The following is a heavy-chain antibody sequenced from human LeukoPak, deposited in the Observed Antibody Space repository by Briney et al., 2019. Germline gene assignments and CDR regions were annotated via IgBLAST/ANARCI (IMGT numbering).Heavy chain of an antibody. V-gene: IGHV3-21*01. CDR2: ISSSSSYI. D-gene: IGHD2-21*02. J-gene: IGHJ4*02. Sequence: GGSLRLSCAASGFTFSSYSMNWVRQAPGKGLEWVSSISSSSSYIYYADSVKGRFTISRDNAKNSLYLQMNSLRAEDTAVYYCARDNPYPYPVTHFDYWGQGTLVTVSS. CDR1: GFTFSSYS. CDR3: ARDNPYPYPVTHFDY.